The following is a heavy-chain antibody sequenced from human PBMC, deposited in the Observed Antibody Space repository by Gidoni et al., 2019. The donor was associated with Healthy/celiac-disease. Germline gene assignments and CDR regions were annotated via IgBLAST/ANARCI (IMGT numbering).Heavy chain of an antibody. CDR1: GFTFSSYA. CDR2: ISYDGSNK. D-gene: IGHD3-10*01. CDR3: ARPSGAGVFDY. Sequence: QVQLVESGGGVVQPGRSLRLSCAASGFTFSSYAMHWVRQAPGKGLEWVAVISYDGSNKYYADSVKGRFTISRDNSKNTLYLQMNSLRAEDTAVYYCARPSGAGVFDYWGQGTLVTVSS. V-gene: IGHV3-30-3*01. J-gene: IGHJ4*02.